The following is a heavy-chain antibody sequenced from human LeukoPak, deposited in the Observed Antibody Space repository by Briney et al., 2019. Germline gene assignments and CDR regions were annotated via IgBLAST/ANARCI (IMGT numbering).Heavy chain of an antibody. CDR1: GFTFSSYG. D-gene: IGHD6-13*01. V-gene: IGHV3-30*02. CDR2: IRYDGSNK. J-gene: IGHJ4*02. CDR3: AKGMESSSWPPPLY. Sequence: GGSLRLSCAASGFTFSSYGMHWVRQAPGKGLEWVAFIRYDGSNKYYADSVKGRFTISRDNSKNTLYLQMNSLRAEDTAVYYCAKGMESSSWPPPLYWGQGTLVTVSS.